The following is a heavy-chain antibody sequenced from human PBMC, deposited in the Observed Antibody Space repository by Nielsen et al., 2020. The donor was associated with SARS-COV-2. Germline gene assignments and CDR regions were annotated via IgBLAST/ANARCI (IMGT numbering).Heavy chain of an antibody. J-gene: IGHJ4*02. CDR2: IYSGGST. CDR1: GFTFSDYY. D-gene: IGHD3-22*01. CDR3: ARDRRYYDSSGYLY. Sequence: GGSLRLSCAASGFTFSDYYMSWVRQAPGKGLEWVSVIYSGGSTYYADSVKGRFTISRDNSKNTLYLQMNSLRAEDTAVYYCARDRRYYDSSGYLYWGQGILVTVSS. V-gene: IGHV3-66*01.